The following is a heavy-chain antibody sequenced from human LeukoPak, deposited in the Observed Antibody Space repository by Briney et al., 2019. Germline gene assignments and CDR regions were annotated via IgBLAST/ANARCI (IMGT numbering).Heavy chain of an antibody. V-gene: IGHV3-21*04. D-gene: IGHD3-10*01. CDR2: ISSSSSYI. J-gene: IGHJ4*02. CDR1: GFTFSSYS. CDR3: AKGRITMVRGVTD. Sequence: GGSLRLSCAASGFTFSSYSMNWVRQAPGKGLEWVSSISSSSSYIYYADSVKGRFTISRDNSKNTLYLEMNSLRAEDTAVYYCAKGRITMVRGVTDWGQGTLVTVSS.